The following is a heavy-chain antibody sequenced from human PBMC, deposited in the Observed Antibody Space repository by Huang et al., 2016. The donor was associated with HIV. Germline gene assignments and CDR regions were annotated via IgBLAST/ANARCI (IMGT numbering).Heavy chain of an antibody. D-gene: IGHD3-3*01. V-gene: IGHV3-9*01. Sequence: EVQLVESGGGLVQPGRSLRLSCAASGFTFDDYAMHWVRQGPGKGLEWVSGISWNSGSIGYADSVKGRFTISRDNAKNSLYLQMNSLRAEDTALYYCAKDIGPDFWSAKNWFDPWGQGTLVTVSS. CDR3: AKDIGPDFWSAKNWFDP. CDR2: ISWNSGSI. CDR1: GFTFDDYA. J-gene: IGHJ5*02.